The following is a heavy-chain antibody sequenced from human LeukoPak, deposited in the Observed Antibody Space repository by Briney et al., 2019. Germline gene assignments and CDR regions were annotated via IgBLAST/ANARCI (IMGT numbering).Heavy chain of an antibody. V-gene: IGHV3-11*04. Sequence: GGSLRLSCAASGFTFSDYYMSWIRQAPGKGLEWVSYISSSGSTIYYADSVKGRFTIFRDNAKNALYLQMNSLRAEDTAVYYCASGYDSSGYYYSEFDYWGQGTLVTVSS. CDR2: ISSSGSTI. CDR3: ASGYDSSGYYYSEFDY. CDR1: GFTFSDYY. D-gene: IGHD3-22*01. J-gene: IGHJ4*02.